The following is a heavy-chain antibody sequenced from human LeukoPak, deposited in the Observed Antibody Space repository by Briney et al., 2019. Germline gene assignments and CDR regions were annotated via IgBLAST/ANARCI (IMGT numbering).Heavy chain of an antibody. CDR3: ARERIVVVTAIVNNWFDP. CDR2: ISYDGSNK. J-gene: IGHJ5*02. Sequence: GGSLRLSCAASGLTFSGYDMHWVRQAPGKGLEWVAVISYDGSNKYYADSVKGRFTISRDNSKNTLYLQMNSLRAEDTAVYYCARERIVVVTAIVNNWFDPWGQGTLVTVSS. D-gene: IGHD2-21*02. V-gene: IGHV3-30-3*01. CDR1: GLTFSGYD.